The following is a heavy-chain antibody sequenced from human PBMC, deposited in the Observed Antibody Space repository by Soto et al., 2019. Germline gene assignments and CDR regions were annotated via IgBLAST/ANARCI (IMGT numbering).Heavy chain of an antibody. CDR2: VWYDGSNQ. CDR3: ARDRQFWGGSYVVFAYKYGMDV. J-gene: IGHJ6*02. D-gene: IGHD3-3*01. V-gene: IGHV3-33*01. CDR1: GFTFSSYG. Sequence: QVQLVESGGGVVQPGGSLRLSCAASGFTFSSYGMHWVRQAPGKGLQWVALVWYDGSNQYYADSVKGRFTISRDNSKNTLYLQRNSLGAEDTAVYFCARDRQFWGGSYVVFAYKYGMDVWGQGTTVPVSS.